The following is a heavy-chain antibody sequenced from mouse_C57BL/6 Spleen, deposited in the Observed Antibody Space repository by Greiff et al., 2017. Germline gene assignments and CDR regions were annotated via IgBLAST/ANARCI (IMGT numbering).Heavy chain of an antibody. CDR1: GYAFTNYL. CDR2: INPGSGGT. J-gene: IGHJ2*01. V-gene: IGHV1-54*01. D-gene: IGHD1-2*01. Sequence: VQLQQSGAELVRPGPSVKVSCKASGYAFTNYLIEWVKQRPGQGLEWIGVINPGSGGTNYNEKFKGKATLTADKSSSTAYMQLSSLTSEDSAVYFCARSGATASPDYWGQGTTLTVSS. CDR3: ARSGATASPDY.